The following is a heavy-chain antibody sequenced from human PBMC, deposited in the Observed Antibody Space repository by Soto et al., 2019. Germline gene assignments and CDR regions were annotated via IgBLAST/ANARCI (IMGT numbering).Heavy chain of an antibody. Sequence: GGSLRLSCAASGFTFSSYGMHWVRQAPGKGLEWVAVIWYDGSNKYYADSVKGRFTISRDNSKNTLYLQMNSLRAEDTAVYYCARDTVAYCGGDCYLDYWGQGTLVTVSS. J-gene: IGHJ4*02. CDR3: ARDTVAYCGGDCYLDY. CDR2: IWYDGSNK. V-gene: IGHV3-33*01. CDR1: GFTFSSYG. D-gene: IGHD2-21*02.